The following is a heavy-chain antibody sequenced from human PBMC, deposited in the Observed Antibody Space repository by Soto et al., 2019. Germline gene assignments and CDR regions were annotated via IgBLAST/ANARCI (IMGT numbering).Heavy chain of an antibody. J-gene: IGHJ4*02. CDR3: ARDLGY. CDR2: IYSGGST. V-gene: IGHV3-53*01. Sequence: PGGSLRPSCAASGFTVSSNYMSWVRQAPGKGLEWVSVIYSGGSTYYADSVKGRFTISRDNSKNTLYLQMNSLRAEDTAVYYCARDLGYWGQGTLVTVSS. CDR1: GFTVSSNY.